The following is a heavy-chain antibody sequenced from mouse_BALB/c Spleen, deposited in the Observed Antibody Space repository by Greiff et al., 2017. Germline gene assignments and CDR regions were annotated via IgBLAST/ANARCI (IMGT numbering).Heavy chain of an antibody. CDR2: ISSGGST. V-gene: IGHV5-6-5*01. J-gene: IGHJ1*01. CDR1: GFTFSSYA. D-gene: IGHD1-2*01. Sequence: EVQLVESGGGLVKPGGSLKLSCAASGFTFSSYAMSWVRQTPEKRLEWVASISSGGSTYYPDSVKGRFTISRDNARNILYLQMSSLRSEDTAMYYCARDGLLRRQYFDVWGAGTTVTVSS. CDR3: ARDGLLRRQYFDV.